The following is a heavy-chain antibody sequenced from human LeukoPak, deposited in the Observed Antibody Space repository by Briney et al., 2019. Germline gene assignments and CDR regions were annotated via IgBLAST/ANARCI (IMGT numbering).Heavy chain of an antibody. CDR2: IFYSGST. D-gene: IGHD2-15*01. CDR3: ARAPGGYCSGGSCSTPFDY. CDR1: GGSFSGYY. Sequence: SETLSLTCAVYGGSFSGYYWGWIRQPPGKGLEWIGNIFYSGSTYYSPSLRSRVTISVDTSKNQFSLKLSSVTAADTAVYYCARAPGGYCSGGSCSTPFDYWGQGTLVTVSS. J-gene: IGHJ4*02. V-gene: IGHV4-34*12.